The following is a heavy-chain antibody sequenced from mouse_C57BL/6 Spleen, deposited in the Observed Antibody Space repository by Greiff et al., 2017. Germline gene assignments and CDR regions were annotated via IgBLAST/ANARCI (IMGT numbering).Heavy chain of an antibody. Sequence: EVMLVESGGGLVKPGGSLKLSCAASGFTFSDYGMHWVRQAPEKGLEWVAYISSGSSTIYYADTVKGRFTISRDNAKNTLFLQMTSLRSEDTAMYYCARQGWEGYYFDYWGQGTTLTVSS. CDR1: GFTFSDYG. D-gene: IGHD1-1*02. CDR3: ARQGWEGYYFDY. V-gene: IGHV5-17*01. CDR2: ISSGSSTI. J-gene: IGHJ2*01.